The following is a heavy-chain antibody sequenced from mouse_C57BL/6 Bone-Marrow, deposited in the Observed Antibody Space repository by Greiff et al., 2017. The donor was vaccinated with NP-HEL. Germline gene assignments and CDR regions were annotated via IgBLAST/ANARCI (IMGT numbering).Heavy chain of an antibody. J-gene: IGHJ3*01. CDR3: ARDKNWAWFAY. CDR1: GFTFSSYA. V-gene: IGHV5-4*01. Sequence: DVKLVESGGGLVKPGGSLKLSCAASGFTFSSYAMSWVRQTPEKRLEWVATISDGGSYTYYPDNVKGRFTISRDNAKNNLYLQMSHLKSEDTAMYYCARDKNWAWFAYWGQGTLVTVSA. D-gene: IGHD4-1*01. CDR2: ISDGGSYT.